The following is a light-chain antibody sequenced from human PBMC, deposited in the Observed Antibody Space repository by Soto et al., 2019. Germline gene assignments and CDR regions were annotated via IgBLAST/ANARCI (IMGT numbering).Light chain of an antibody. J-gene: IGKJ3*01. Sequence: DIVLTQSPGTLSLSPGERATLSCRASQSVSSSYLAWYQQKPGQAPRLLIYGASSRATGIPDRFSGSGSGTDFTLTISILEPEDVAVDSCQQYGCSPRGITFGPGTKVDIK. CDR2: GAS. CDR3: QQYGCSPRGIT. V-gene: IGKV3-20*01. CDR1: QSVSSSY.